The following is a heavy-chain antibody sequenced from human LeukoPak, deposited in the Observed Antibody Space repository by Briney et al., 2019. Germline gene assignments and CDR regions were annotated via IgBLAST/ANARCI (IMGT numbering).Heavy chain of an antibody. Sequence: GGSLRLSCAASGFTVSSNYMSWVRQAPGKGLEWVSVIYSGGSTYCADSVKGRFTISRDNSKNTLYLQMNSLRAEDTAVYYCASGAAEGYFDYWGQGTLVTVSS. CDR3: ASGAAEGYFDY. V-gene: IGHV3-66*01. J-gene: IGHJ4*02. CDR2: IYSGGST. D-gene: IGHD3-10*01. CDR1: GFTVSSNY.